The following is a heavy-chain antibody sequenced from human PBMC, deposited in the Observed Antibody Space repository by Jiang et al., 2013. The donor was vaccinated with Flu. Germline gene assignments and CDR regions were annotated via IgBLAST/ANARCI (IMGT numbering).Heavy chain of an antibody. CDR3: ATADHYSNTALYFDD. V-gene: IGHV1-24*01. D-gene: IGHD4-11*01. J-gene: IGHJ4*02. CDR2: FDPEDGET. Sequence: SGAEVKKPGASVKVSCKVSGYTLTELSMHWVRQAPGKGLEWMGGFDPEDGETIYAQKFQGRVTMTEDTSTDTAYMELSSLRSEDTAVYYCATADHYSNTALYFDDWAREPWSPSPQ. CDR1: GYTLTELS.